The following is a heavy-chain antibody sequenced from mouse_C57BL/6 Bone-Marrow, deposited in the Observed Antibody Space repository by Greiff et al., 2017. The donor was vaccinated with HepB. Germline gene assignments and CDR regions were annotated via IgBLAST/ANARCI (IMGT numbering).Heavy chain of an antibody. Sequence: LQPGAELVKPGASVKLSCKASGYTFTSYWMHWVKQRPGQGLEWIGMIHPNSGSTNYNEKFKSKATMTVDKSSSTDYMQLSSLTSEDSAVYYCARYNNYVWFAYWGQGTLVTVSA. CDR3: ARYNNYVWFAY. V-gene: IGHV1-64*01. CDR1: GYTFTSYW. D-gene: IGHD1-3*01. J-gene: IGHJ3*01. CDR2: IHPNSGST.